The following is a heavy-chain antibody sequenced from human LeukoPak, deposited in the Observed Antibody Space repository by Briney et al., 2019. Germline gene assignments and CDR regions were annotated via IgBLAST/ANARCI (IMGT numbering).Heavy chain of an antibody. J-gene: IGHJ4*02. D-gene: IGHD6-13*01. CDR1: GGTFSSYA. CDR3: ARGIAAAAIDY. CDR2: IIPILGIA. V-gene: IGHV1-69*04. Sequence: ASVKVPCKASGGTFSSYAISWVRQAPGQGLEWMGRIIPILGIANYAQKFQGRVTITADKSTSTAYMELSSLRSEDTAVYYCARGIAAAAIDYWGQGTLVTVSS.